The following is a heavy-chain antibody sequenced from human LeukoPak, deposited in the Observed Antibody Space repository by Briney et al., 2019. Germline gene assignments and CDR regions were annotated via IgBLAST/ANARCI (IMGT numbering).Heavy chain of an antibody. J-gene: IGHJ6*03. CDR2: IYTSGST. CDR3: ARDRGGTTVKSYYYYHMDV. Sequence: PSETLSLTCTVSGGSISSYYWSWIRQPAGKGLEWIGRIYTSGSTNYNPSLKSRVTMSVDTSKNQFSLKLSSVTAADTAVYYCARDRGGTTVKSYYYYHMDVWGKGTTVTVSS. CDR1: GGSISSYY. V-gene: IGHV4-4*07. D-gene: IGHD4-17*01.